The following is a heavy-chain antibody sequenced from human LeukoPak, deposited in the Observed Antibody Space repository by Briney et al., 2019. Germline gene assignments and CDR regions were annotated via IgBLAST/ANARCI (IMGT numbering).Heavy chain of an antibody. CDR2: VSGDGRDT. CDR1: GFTFSSYW. CDR3: ARKQVYCSGGICYFDY. Sequence: GGSLRLSCAASGFTFSSYWMHWVRQAPGKGLVWVSRVSGDGRDTTSADSVRGRFSISRDNAKKTLYLQMNGLTTEDTAVYYCARKQVYCSGGICYFDYWGQGTPVTVSS. V-gene: IGHV3-74*03. J-gene: IGHJ4*02. D-gene: IGHD2-15*01.